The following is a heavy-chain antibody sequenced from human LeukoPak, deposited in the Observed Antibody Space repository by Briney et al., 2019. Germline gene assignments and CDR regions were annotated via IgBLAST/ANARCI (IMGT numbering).Heavy chain of an antibody. J-gene: IGHJ4*02. Sequence: PGGSLRLSCAASGFTFSNYAMSWVRQAPGKGLEWVSAVSASGGTTYYADSVKGRFTISRDNAKNSLYLQMNSLRAEDTAMYYCARDNVLDYWGQGTLVTVSS. D-gene: IGHD6-6*01. CDR3: ARDNVLDY. V-gene: IGHV3-23*01. CDR1: GFTFSNYA. CDR2: VSASGGTT.